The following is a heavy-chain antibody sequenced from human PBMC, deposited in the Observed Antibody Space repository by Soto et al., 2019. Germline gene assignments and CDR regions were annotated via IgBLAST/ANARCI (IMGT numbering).Heavy chain of an antibody. CDR1: GGTLRPSRYP. CDR3: ARGANLLLRYFDWLFQFDY. V-gene: IGHV4-39*01. J-gene: IGHJ4*02. D-gene: IGHD3-9*01. CDR2: IYYSGSS. Sequence: TLRPSSSFSGGTLRPSRYPWCRLRLPPGKGLEWIVTIYYSGSSNYDPSLKSRVTISVDTSKNQFSLKLSSVTAADTAVYYCARGANLLLRYFDWLFQFDYWGQG.